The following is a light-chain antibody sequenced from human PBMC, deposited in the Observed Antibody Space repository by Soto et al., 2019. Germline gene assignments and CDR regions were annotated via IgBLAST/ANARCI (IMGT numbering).Light chain of an antibody. V-gene: IGKV1-5*03. CDR3: QQYNNYPWT. CDR2: KAS. CDR1: QSISSW. J-gene: IGKJ1*01. Sequence: DIQMTQFPSTLSASVGDRVTITCRASQSISSWLAWYQQKPGKAPKLLIYKASSLESGVPSRFSGSGSGTEFTLTISSLQPEDFAIYYCQQYNNYPWTFGQGTKVEIK.